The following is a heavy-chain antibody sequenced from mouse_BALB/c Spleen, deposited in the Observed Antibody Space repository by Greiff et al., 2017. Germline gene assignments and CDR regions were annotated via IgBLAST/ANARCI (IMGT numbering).Heavy chain of an antibody. CDR2: ISNGGGST. CDR3: ARHEGEDYFDY. V-gene: IGHV5-12-2*01. J-gene: IGHJ2*01. CDR1: GFTFSSYT. Sequence: EVMLVESGGGLVQPGGSLKLSCAASGFTFSSYTMSWVRQTPEKRLEWVAYISNGGGSTYYPDTVKGRFTISRDNAKNTLYLQMSSLKSVDTARYYCARHEGEDYFDYWGQGTTLTVSS.